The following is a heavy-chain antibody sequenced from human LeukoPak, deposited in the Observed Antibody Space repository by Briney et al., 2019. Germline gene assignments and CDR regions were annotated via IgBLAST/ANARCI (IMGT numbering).Heavy chain of an antibody. J-gene: IGHJ4*02. CDR2: ITGSGGNT. CDR1: GLTFSDYA. Sequence: GGSLRLSCVASGLTFSDYAMNWVRQAPGKGLEWVSLITGSGGNTYYADSVKGRFTISRDNSKNTLYLQMNSLGAEDTAVYYCAKDRYGGSFDFWGQGTLVTVSS. V-gene: IGHV3-23*01. CDR3: AKDRYGGSFDF. D-gene: IGHD4-23*01.